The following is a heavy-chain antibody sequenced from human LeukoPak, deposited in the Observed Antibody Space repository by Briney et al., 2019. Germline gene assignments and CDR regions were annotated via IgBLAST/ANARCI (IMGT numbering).Heavy chain of an antibody. Sequence: ASVKVSCKASGYTFTSYYMHWVRQAPGQGLEWMGWINPNSGGTNYAQKFQGRVTMTRDTSISTAYMELSRLRSDDTAVYYCARILYSSSWYGLDPWGQGTLVTVSS. CDR1: GYTFTSYY. CDR3: ARILYSSSWYGLDP. CDR2: INPNSGGT. J-gene: IGHJ5*02. D-gene: IGHD6-13*01. V-gene: IGHV1-2*02.